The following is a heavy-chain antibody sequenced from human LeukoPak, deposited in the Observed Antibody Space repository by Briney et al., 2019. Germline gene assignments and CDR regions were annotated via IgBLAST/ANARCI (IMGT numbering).Heavy chain of an antibody. Sequence: PSETLSLTCAVYGGSFSGYYWSWIRRPPGKGLEWIGEINHSGSTNYNPSLKSRVTISVDTSKNQFSLKLSSVTAADAAVYYCARGRKYYYGSGSPSSRFDYWGQGTLVTVSS. D-gene: IGHD3-10*01. CDR3: ARGRKYYYGSGSPSSRFDY. J-gene: IGHJ4*02. CDR1: GGSFSGYY. V-gene: IGHV4-34*01. CDR2: INHSGST.